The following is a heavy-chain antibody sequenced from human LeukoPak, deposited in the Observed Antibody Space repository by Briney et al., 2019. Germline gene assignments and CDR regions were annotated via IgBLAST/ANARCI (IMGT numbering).Heavy chain of an antibody. V-gene: IGHV1-18*01. CDR1: GYTFTSYG. CDR3: ARGVDDFWSGYSMYYFDY. J-gene: IGHJ4*02. D-gene: IGHD3-3*01. Sequence: ASLKLSCKASGYTFTSYGISWVRQAPGQGLEWMGWISAYNGNTNYAQKLQGRVTMTTDTSTSTAYMELRSLRSDDTAVYYCARGVDDFWSGYSMYYFDYWGQGTLVTVSS. CDR2: ISAYNGNT.